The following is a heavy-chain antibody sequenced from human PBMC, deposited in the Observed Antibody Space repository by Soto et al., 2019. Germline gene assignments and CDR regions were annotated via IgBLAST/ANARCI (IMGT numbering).Heavy chain of an antibody. CDR2: SDGSST. Sequence: GGSLRLSCAASGFTFSDYWMNWVRQAPGKGLVWVSRSDGSSTSYADSVKGRFTISRDNAKNTLYLQMNSLRAEDTAVYYCAKSNWFDPWGQGTLVTVSS. CDR1: GFTFSDYW. CDR3: AKSNWFDP. J-gene: IGHJ5*02. V-gene: IGHV3-74*01.